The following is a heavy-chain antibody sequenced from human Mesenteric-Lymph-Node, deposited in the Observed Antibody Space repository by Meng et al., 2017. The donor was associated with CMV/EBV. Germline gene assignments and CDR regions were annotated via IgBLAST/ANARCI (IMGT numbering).Heavy chain of an antibody. Sequence: GESLKISCAASEFTFSDYGMHWVRQAPGKGLEWVTFIRYDGSHDYYADSVKGRFTISRDNAKNSLYLQMNSLRAEDTAVYYCARAGLRGGAILYWGQGTLVTVSS. CDR3: ARAGLRGGAILY. CDR1: EFTFSDYG. D-gene: IGHD3-16*02. V-gene: IGHV3-30*02. J-gene: IGHJ4*02. CDR2: IRYDGSHD.